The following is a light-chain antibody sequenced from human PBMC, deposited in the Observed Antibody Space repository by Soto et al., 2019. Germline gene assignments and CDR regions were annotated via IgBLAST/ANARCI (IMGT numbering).Light chain of an antibody. J-gene: IGLJ2*01. CDR1: SSNIGSNT. Sequence: QSVLTHPPSASGTPGQRVTISCSGSSSNIGSNTVNWYQQLPGTAPKLLIDNNNQRPSGVPDRFSGSKSGTSASLAISGLQPEDEADYYCAAWDDSLNGVVFGGGTKLTVL. CDR2: NNN. CDR3: AAWDDSLNGVV. V-gene: IGLV1-44*01.